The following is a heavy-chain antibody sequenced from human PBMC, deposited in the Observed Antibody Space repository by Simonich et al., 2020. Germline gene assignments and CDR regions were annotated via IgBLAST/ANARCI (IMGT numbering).Heavy chain of an antibody. CDR2: INPNSGGK. V-gene: IGHV1-2*02. Sequence: QVQLVQSGAEVKKPGASVKVSCKASGYTFTGYYMTWVRQAPGQGLEWMGWINPNSGGKNYAQKFQGRGTMTRETSISTAYMERSRLRSDDTAVYYCARDSYSSWYFDLWGRGTLVTVSS. CDR1: GYTFTGYY. J-gene: IGHJ2*01. D-gene: IGHD6-13*01. CDR3: ARDSYSSWYFDL.